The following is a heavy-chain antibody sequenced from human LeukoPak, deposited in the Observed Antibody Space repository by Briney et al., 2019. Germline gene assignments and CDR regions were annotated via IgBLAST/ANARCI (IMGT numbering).Heavy chain of an antibody. CDR2: IGYDGSNK. CDR1: GFTFSSYG. CDR3: ARDCSSTSCYEGLDY. D-gene: IGHD2-2*01. Sequence: GGSLRLSCAASGFTFSSYGMHWVRQAPGRGLEWVAVIGYDGSNKYYADSVEGRFTISRDNSKNTLYLQMNSLRAEDTAVYYCARDCSSTSCYEGLDYWGQGTLGTVSS. J-gene: IGHJ4*02. V-gene: IGHV3-33*01.